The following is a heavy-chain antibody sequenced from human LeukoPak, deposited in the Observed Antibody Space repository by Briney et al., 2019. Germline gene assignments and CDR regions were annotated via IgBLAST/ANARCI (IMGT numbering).Heavy chain of an antibody. V-gene: IGHV1-18*01. CDR2: ISAYNGNT. Sequence: ASVKVSCKASGYTFTSYGISWVRQAPGQGLEWMGWISAYNGNTNYAQKLQGRVTMTTDTSTSTAYMELRSLRSDDTAGYYCARKAGATTTHYYYYMDVWGQGTTVTVSS. J-gene: IGHJ6*03. D-gene: IGHD1-26*01. CDR1: GYTFTSYG. CDR3: ARKAGATTTHYYYYMDV.